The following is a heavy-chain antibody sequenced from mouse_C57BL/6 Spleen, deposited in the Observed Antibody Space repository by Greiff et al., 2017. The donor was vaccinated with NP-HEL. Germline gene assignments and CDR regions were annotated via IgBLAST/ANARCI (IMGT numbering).Heavy chain of an antibody. CDR3: AATVVARGYAMDD. CDR1: GYTFTSYW. Sequence: VQLQQSGAELAKPGASVKLSCKASGYTFTSYWMHWVKQRPGQGLEWIGYINPSSGYTKYNQKFKDKATLTADKSSSTAYMQLSSLTYEDSAVYYGAATVVARGYAMDDWGQGTSVTVSS. D-gene: IGHD1-1*01. V-gene: IGHV1-7*01. J-gene: IGHJ4*01. CDR2: INPSSGYT.